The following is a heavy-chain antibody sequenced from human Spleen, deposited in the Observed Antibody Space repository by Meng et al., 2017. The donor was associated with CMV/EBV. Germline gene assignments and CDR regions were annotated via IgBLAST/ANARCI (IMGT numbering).Heavy chain of an antibody. CDR2: IYYSGST. CDR3: ARSVVVVPTY. J-gene: IGHJ4*02. V-gene: IGHV4-39*01. D-gene: IGHD2-15*01. Sequence: SETLSLTCTVSGGSISSSGYYWGWIRQPPGKGLEWIGSIYYSGSTYYHPSLKSRVTISVDTSKNQFSLKLSSVTAADTASFYCARSVVVVPTYWGQGMLVTVSS. CDR1: GGSISSSGYY.